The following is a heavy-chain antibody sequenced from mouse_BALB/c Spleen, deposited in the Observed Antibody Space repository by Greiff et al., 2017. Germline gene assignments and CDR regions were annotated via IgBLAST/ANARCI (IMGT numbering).Heavy chain of an antibody. J-gene: IGHJ2*01. Sequence: VMLVESGPGLVAPSQSLSITCTVSGFSLTGYGVNWVRQPPGKGLEWLGMIWGDGSTDYNSALKSRLSISKDNSKSQVFLKMNSLQTDDTARYYCARALYYYGSSWYYFDYWGQGTTLTVSS. D-gene: IGHD1-1*01. CDR2: IWGDGST. CDR1: GFSLTGYG. V-gene: IGHV2-6-7*01. CDR3: ARALYYYGSSWYYFDY.